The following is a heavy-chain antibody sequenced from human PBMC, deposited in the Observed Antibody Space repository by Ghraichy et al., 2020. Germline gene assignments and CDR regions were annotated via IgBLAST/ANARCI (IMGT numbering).Heavy chain of an antibody. J-gene: IGHJ3*02. V-gene: IGHV4-39*01. D-gene: IGHD3-10*01. CDR2: VYSLAST. CDR1: GGSISSSSDF. Sequence: SETLSLTCTVSGGSISSSSDFWSWIRQPPGKGLEWIGTVYSLASTYFNPSLKSRATISVESSKSQFSLKLRSVTAAYTAVYYCARPPSDYGSGRDAFDIWGQGTMVTVSS. CDR3: ARPPSDYGSGRDAFDI.